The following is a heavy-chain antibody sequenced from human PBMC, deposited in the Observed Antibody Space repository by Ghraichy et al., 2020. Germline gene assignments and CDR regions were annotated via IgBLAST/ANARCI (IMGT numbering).Heavy chain of an antibody. CDR3: AREEGITGTTSDY. CDR2: INPNSGGT. CDR1: GYTFTGYY. D-gene: IGHD1-7*01. Sequence: SVKVSCKASGYTFTGYYMHWVRQAPGQGLEWMGWINPNSGGTNYAQKFQGRVTMTRDTSISTAYMELSRLRSDDTAVYYCAREEGITGTTSDYWGQGTLVTVSS. J-gene: IGHJ4*02. V-gene: IGHV1-2*02.